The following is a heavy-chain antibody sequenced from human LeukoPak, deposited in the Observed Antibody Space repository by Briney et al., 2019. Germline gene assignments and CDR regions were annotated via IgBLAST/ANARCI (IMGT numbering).Heavy chain of an antibody. Sequence: SETLSLTCAVYGGSFSGYYWSWIRQPPGKGLEWIGEINHSGSTNYNPSLKSRVTISVDTSKNQFSLKLSSVTAADTAVYYCARELWFGELLFWFDPWGQGTLVTVPS. V-gene: IGHV4-34*01. J-gene: IGHJ5*02. CDR2: INHSGST. CDR3: ARELWFGELLFWFDP. D-gene: IGHD3-10*01. CDR1: GGSFSGYY.